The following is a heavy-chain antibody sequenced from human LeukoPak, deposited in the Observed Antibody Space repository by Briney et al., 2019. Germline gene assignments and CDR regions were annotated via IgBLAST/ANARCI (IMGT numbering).Heavy chain of an antibody. D-gene: IGHD5-18*01. Sequence: PSETLSLTCTVSGGSISSSSYYWGWIRQPPGKGLEWIGSIYYSGSTYYNPSLKTRVTISVDTSKNQFSLKLSSVTAADTAVYYCARHEEYSYGYRKTTGVVSAYFDYWGQGTLVTVPS. CDR1: GGSISSSSYY. CDR2: IYYSGST. J-gene: IGHJ4*02. CDR3: ARHEEYSYGYRKTTGVVSAYFDY. V-gene: IGHV4-39*01.